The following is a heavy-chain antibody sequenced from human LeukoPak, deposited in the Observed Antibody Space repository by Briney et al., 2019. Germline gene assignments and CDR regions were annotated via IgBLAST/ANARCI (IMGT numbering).Heavy chain of an antibody. V-gene: IGHV4-34*01. CDR1: GGSFSGYY. CDR2: INHSGST. D-gene: IGHD6-19*01. J-gene: IGHJ4*02. CDR3: ARDSSGWYNY. Sequence: SETLSLTCAVYGGSFSGYYCSWIRQPPGKGLEWIGEINHSGSTNYNPSLKSRVTISVDTSKNQFSLKLSSVTAADTAVYYCARDSSGWYNYWGQGTLVTVSS.